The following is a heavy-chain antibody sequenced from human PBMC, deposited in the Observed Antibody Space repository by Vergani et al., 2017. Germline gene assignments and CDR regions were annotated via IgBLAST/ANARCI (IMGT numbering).Heavy chain of an antibody. D-gene: IGHD4-17*01. V-gene: IGHV3-21*04. CDR2: ISSSGSTI. CDR1: GFTFSSYS. Sequence: EVQLVESGGGLVKHGGSLRISCAASGFTFSSYSMNWVRQAPGKGLEWVSSISSSGSTIYYADSVKGRFTISRDNAKNSLYLQMNSLRAEDTAVYYCARDHRDYGDKTQKGSIDYWGQGTLVTVSS. J-gene: IGHJ4*02. CDR3: ARDHRDYGDKTQKGSIDY.